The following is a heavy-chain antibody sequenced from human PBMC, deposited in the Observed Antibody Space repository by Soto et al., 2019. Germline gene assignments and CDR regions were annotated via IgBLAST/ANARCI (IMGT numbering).Heavy chain of an antibody. CDR2: IIPIFGTA. Sequence: SVKVSCKASGGTFSSYAISWVRQAPGQGLEWMGGIIPIFGTANYAQKFQGRVTITADESTSTAYMELSSLRSEDTAVYYCAKADIVATITHYGMDVWGQGTTVTVSS. CDR3: AKADIVATITHYGMDV. J-gene: IGHJ6*02. CDR1: GGTFSSYA. V-gene: IGHV1-69*13. D-gene: IGHD5-12*01.